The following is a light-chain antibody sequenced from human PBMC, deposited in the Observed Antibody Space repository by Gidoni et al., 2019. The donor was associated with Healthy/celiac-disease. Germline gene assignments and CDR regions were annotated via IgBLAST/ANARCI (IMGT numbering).Light chain of an antibody. V-gene: IGKV1-27*01. CDR1: QGISNY. CDR2: AAS. J-gene: IGKJ5*01. Sequence: DIQMTQSPSSLSASVGDRVTITCRASQGISNYLAWYQQKPGKVPKLLIYAASTLQSGVPSRFSGSGSGTDFTLTISSLQPEDVATYYCQKYNSAITFXQXTRLXIK. CDR3: QKYNSAIT.